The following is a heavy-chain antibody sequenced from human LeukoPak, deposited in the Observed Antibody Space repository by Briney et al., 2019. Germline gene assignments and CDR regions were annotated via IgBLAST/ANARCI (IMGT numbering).Heavy chain of an antibody. D-gene: IGHD1-26*01. CDR3: ARVTREPNYFGY. Sequence: SVKVSCKASGGTFSSYAISWVRQAPGQGLEWMGGIIPIFGTANYAQKFQGRVTITADKSTSTAYMELSSLRSEDTAVYYCARVTREPNYFGYWGQGTLVTVSS. CDR2: IIPIFGTA. CDR1: GGTFSSYA. V-gene: IGHV1-69*06. J-gene: IGHJ4*02.